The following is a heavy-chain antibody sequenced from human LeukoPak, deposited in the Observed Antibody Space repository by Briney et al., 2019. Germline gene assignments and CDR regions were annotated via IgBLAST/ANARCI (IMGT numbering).Heavy chain of an antibody. J-gene: IGHJ5*02. CDR3: ARGSADDDDKWIDP. CDR2: ISNSPINI. CDR1: GFTFSDYG. D-gene: IGHD1-1*01. Sequence: GGSLRLSCAASGFTFSDYGMNWLRQAPGKGLEWVSYISNSPINIYYADSVRGRFTISRDNAKNSVFLQMNSLRAEDTAVYYCARGSADDDDKWIDPWGQGTLVTVSS. V-gene: IGHV3-48*03.